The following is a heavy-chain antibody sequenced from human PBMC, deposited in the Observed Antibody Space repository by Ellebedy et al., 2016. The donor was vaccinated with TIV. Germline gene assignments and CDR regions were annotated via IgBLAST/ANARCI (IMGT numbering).Heavy chain of an antibody. D-gene: IGHD3-10*01. Sequence: GESLKISCAASGFTFSSYSMNWVRQAPGKGLEWVSSISSSSSYIYYADSVKGRFTISRDNAKNSLYLQMNSLRAEDTAVYYCAREPAYGSGSDAFDIWGQGTMVTVSS. CDR1: GFTFSSYS. CDR3: AREPAYGSGSDAFDI. J-gene: IGHJ3*02. V-gene: IGHV3-21*01. CDR2: ISSSSSYI.